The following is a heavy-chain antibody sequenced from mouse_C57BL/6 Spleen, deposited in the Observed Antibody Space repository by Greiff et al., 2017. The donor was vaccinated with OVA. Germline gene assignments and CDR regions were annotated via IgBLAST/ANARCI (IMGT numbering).Heavy chain of an antibody. V-gene: IGHV1-55*01. D-gene: IGHD2-4*01. CDR1: GYTFTSYW. J-gene: IGHJ3*01. CDR2: IYPGSGST. CDR3: ARREAYDYPFAY. Sequence: QVQLQQPGAELVKPGASVKMSCKASGYTFTSYWITWVKQRPGQGLEWIGDIYPGSGSTNYNEKFKSKATLTVDTSSSTAYMQLSSLTSEDSAVYYCARREAYDYPFAYWGQGTLVTVSA.